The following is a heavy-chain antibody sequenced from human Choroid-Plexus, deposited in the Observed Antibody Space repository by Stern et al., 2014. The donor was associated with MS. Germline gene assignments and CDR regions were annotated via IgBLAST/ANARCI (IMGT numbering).Heavy chain of an antibody. Sequence: VQLGESGAEVKKPGASVKVSCKASAYTFSGQYIHWVRQAPGQGLEWMGWISPNSGGTNYAQKFLGRVTMTRDTSISTTYMELTRLRSDDTAMYYCTGSSAVIPPFDPWGQGTLVTVSS. V-gene: IGHV1-2*02. D-gene: IGHD4-11*01. J-gene: IGHJ5*02. CDR2: ISPNSGGT. CDR1: AYTFSGQY. CDR3: TGSSAVIPPFDP.